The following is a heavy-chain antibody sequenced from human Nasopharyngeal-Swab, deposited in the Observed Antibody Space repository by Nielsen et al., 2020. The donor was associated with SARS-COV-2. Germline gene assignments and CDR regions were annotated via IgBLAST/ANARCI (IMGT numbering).Heavy chain of an antibody. V-gene: IGHV4-34*01. CDR3: ATSIAVRPGSDFDY. D-gene: IGHD6-6*01. J-gene: IGHJ4*02. Sequence: RQAPGKGLEWIGEINHSGSTNYNPSLKSRVTISVDTSKNQFSLKLSSVTATDTAVYYCATSIAVRPGSDFDYWGQGTLVTVSS. CDR2: INHSGST.